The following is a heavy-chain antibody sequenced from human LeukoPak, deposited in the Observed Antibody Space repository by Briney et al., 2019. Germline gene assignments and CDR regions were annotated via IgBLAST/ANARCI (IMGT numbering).Heavy chain of an antibody. J-gene: IGHJ4*02. CDR1: GFTFSSYA. D-gene: IGHD5-12*01. V-gene: IGHV3-23*01. CDR2: ISGSGGST. Sequence: PGGSLRLSCAASGFTFSSYAMSWVRQAPGKGLEWVSAISGSGGSTYYADSVKGRFTISRDNSKNTLYLQMNSLRAEDTAVYYCARDPLSGYDPPSVDYWGQGTLVTVSS. CDR3: ARDPLSGYDPPSVDY.